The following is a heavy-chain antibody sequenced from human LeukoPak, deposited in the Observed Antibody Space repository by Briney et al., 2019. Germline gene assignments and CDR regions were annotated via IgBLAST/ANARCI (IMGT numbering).Heavy chain of an antibody. D-gene: IGHD2-2*01. J-gene: IGHJ3*02. CDR2: IRGSGGST. CDR3: AKEIGYCSSTSCYQAFDI. V-gene: IGHV3-23*01. CDR1: GFSFSSYG. Sequence: PGGTLRLSCAASGFSFSSYGMSWVRQAPGKGLEWVSTIRGSGGSTYYADSVKGRFTISRDNSKNTLYLQMNSLRAEDTGVYYCAKEIGYCSSTSCYQAFDIWGQGTMVTVSS.